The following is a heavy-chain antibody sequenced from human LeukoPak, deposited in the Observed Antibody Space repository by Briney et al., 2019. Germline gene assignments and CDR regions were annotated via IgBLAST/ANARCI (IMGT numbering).Heavy chain of an antibody. D-gene: IGHD3-10*02. CDR3: AELGITMIGGV. CDR1: GFTFSSYD. V-gene: IGHV3-13*01. CDR2: IGTDGDT. J-gene: IGHJ6*04. Sequence: GGSLRLSCAASGFTFSSYDMHWVRQATGKGLGWVSAIGTDGDTFYPGSVKGRFTISRDNAENSLYLQMNSLRAEDTAVYYCAELGITMIGGVWGKGTTVTISS.